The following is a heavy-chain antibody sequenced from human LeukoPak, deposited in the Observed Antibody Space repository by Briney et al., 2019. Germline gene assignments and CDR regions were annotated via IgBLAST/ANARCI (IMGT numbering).Heavy chain of an antibody. D-gene: IGHD3-3*01. J-gene: IGHJ4*02. CDR3: ARAGGFFSPFGY. V-gene: IGHV4-31*03. CDR1: GGSICSGGYY. Sequence: SETLSLTCTVSGGSICSGGYYWSWIRQHPGKGLEWIGYIYYSGSTYYNPSLKSRVTISVGTSKNQFSLKLRSVTAADTAVYYCARAGGFFSPFGYWGQGTLVTVSS. CDR2: IYYSGST.